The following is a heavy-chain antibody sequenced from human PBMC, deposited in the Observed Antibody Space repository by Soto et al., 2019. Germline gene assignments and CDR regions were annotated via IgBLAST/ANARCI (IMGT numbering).Heavy chain of an antibody. Sequence: SETLSLTCAVSGGSISSGGYSWSWIRQPPGKGLEWIGYIYYSGSTYYNPSLKSRVTISADTSKNQFSLRLTSVTAADTAVYYCARAEDIVLVVGPFDSWGQGILVTVSS. D-gene: IGHD2-2*01. V-gene: IGHV4-30-2*05. J-gene: IGHJ5*01. CDR1: GGSISSGGYS. CDR3: ARAEDIVLVVGPFDS. CDR2: IYYSGST.